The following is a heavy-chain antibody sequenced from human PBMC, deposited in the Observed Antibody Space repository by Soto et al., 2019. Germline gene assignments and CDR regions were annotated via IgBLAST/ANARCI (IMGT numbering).Heavy chain of an antibody. J-gene: IGHJ6*02. CDR2: IWYDGSNK. CDR1: GFTFSSYG. Sequence: PGGSLRLSCAASGFTFSSYGMHWVRQAPGKGLEWVAVIWYDGSNKYYADSVKGRFTISRDNSKNTLYLQMNSLRAEDTAVYYCAIEVLWFGERGMDVWGQGTTVTVSS. CDR3: AIEVLWFGERGMDV. V-gene: IGHV3-33*01. D-gene: IGHD3-10*01.